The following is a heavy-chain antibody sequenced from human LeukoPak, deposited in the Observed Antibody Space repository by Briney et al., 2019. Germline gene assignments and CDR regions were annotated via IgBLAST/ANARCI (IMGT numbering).Heavy chain of an antibody. V-gene: IGHV3-23*01. Sequence: GGSLRLSCVGSGFTFRSHAMSWVRQAPEKGLEFVSGIYENGGTTYYADSVKGRFSISRDNTKNSLYLQMNSLRAEDTAVFYCARDQYDTWSRRGNFDSWGQGTLVIVSS. CDR2: IYENGGTT. CDR1: GFTFRSHA. J-gene: IGHJ4*02. CDR3: ARDQYDTWSRRGNFDS. D-gene: IGHD3-3*01.